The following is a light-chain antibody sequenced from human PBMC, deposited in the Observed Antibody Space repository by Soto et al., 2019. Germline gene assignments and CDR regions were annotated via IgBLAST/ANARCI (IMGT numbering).Light chain of an antibody. CDR1: QSISIN. CDR2: GAS. Sequence: EIVLTQSPGTLSMSPGERATLSCRASQSISINLAWYQQKPGQAPRLLIYGASTRATGLPARFIGSGSGTEFTLTISSLQSEDLAVYYCQQYNNWPPWTFGQGTKVDIK. J-gene: IGKJ1*01. V-gene: IGKV3-15*01. CDR3: QQYNNWPPWT.